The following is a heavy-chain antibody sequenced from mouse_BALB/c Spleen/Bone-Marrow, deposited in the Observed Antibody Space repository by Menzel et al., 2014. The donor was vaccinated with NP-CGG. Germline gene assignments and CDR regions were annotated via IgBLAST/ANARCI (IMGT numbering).Heavy chain of an antibody. CDR2: ISSGSTAI. Sequence: EVMLVESGGGLVQPGGSRKLSCAASGFTFSSFGMHSVRQAPEKGLEWVAYISSGSTAICYADTVKGRFTISRDNPKNTLFLQMTSLRSEDTAMYYCARGGNWDDFDVWGAGTTVTVSS. CDR1: GFTFSSFG. V-gene: IGHV5-17*02. D-gene: IGHD4-1*01. CDR3: ARGGNWDDFDV. J-gene: IGHJ1*01.